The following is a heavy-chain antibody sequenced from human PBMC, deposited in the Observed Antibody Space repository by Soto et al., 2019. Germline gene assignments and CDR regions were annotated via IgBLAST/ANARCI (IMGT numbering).Heavy chain of an antibody. J-gene: IGHJ4*02. D-gene: IGHD6-6*01. V-gene: IGHV3-23*01. CDR3: AKGSAAVRPYSFDY. CDR1: GFTFSSYA. Sequence: PGGSLRLSCAASGFTFSSYAMGWVRQAPGEGLEWFSAITGRGDDTYNSDSVQGRFTISRDNSKNTLYLQMDSLRAEDTAVYFCAKGSAAVRPYSFDYWGQGIPVTVSS. CDR2: ITGRGDDT.